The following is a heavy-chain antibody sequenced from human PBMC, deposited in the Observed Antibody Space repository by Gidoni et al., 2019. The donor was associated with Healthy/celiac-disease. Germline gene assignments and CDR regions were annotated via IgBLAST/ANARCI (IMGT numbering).Heavy chain of an antibody. D-gene: IGHD1-20*01. V-gene: IGHV3-74*01. Sequence: EVQLVESGGGLVQPGGSLRLSCAASGFTFSSYWMHWVRQAPGKGLVWVSRINRDGSSTSYADSVKGRFTISRDNAKNTLYLQMNSLRAEDTAVYYCARGGANNWNPADAFDIWGQGTMVTVSS. CDR1: GFTFSSYW. CDR3: ARGGANNWNPADAFDI. CDR2: INRDGSST. J-gene: IGHJ3*02.